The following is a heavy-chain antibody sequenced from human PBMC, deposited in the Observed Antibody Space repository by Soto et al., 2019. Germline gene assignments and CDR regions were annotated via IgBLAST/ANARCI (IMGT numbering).Heavy chain of an antibody. CDR2: IIPTLSTA. V-gene: IGHV1-69*11. J-gene: IGHJ6*02. CDR3: ARDVYGDYGDYYYGMDV. CDR1: GGTISSYA. D-gene: IGHD4-17*01. Sequence: SVKVSCKASGGTISSYAISWVRRARGQGLEWMGRIIPTLSTANYAQKFQGRVTNAAYESTSTAYMELSSLISDDTAVYYCARDVYGDYGDYYYGMDVLGQGTTVTVSS.